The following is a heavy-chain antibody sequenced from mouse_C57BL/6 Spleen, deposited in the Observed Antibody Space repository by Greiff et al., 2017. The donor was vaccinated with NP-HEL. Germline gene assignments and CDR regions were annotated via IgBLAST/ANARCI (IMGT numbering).Heavy chain of an antibody. J-gene: IGHJ4*01. Sequence: HVPLPPPVAALFRPGSSVPLSFPSSVSPFPISWLPFFHPIPIPGLEWIGNIDPSDSETHYNQKFKDKATLTVDKSSSTAYMQLSSLTSEDSAVYYCARDGNYGVDYWGQGTSVTVSS. D-gene: IGHD2-1*01. V-gene: IGHV1-52*01. CDR1: VSPFPISW. CDR2: IDPSDSET. CDR3: ARDGNYGVDY.